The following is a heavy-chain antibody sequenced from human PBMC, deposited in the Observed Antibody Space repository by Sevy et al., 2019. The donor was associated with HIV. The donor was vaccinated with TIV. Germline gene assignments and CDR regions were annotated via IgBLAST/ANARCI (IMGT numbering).Heavy chain of an antibody. D-gene: IGHD2-21*01. CDR1: GGSISYNY. Sequence: WETLSLTCSVSGGSISYNYWSWIRQPPGKGLEWVGYIYHTGSTNYNPSLRNRVTISIDTSENHFSLKLTSVTAADTGIYYCARAHPVLTASDSLNWFDPWGQGTLVTVSS. V-gene: IGHV4-59*01. CDR2: IYHTGST. J-gene: IGHJ5*02. CDR3: ARAHPVLTASDSLNWFDP.